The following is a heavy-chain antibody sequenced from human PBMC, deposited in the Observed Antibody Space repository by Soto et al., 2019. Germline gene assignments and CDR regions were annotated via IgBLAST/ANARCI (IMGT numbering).Heavy chain of an antibody. Sequence: ASVKVSCKASGGTFSSYAISWVRQAPGQGLEWMGGIIPIFGTANYAQKFQGRVTITADESTSTAYMELSSLRSEDTAVYYCARDSRYYYDSSGYYLVDYWGQGTLVTV. D-gene: IGHD3-22*01. CDR1: GGTFSSYA. V-gene: IGHV1-69*13. CDR2: IIPIFGTA. J-gene: IGHJ4*02. CDR3: ARDSRYYYDSSGYYLVDY.